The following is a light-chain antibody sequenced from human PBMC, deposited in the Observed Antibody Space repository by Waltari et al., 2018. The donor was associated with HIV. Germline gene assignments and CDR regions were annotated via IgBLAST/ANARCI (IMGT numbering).Light chain of an antibody. Sequence: EIVMTQSPATLSVSPGDGATLSCRASQSVKSNLAWYQQKPGQAPRLLIYDASTRATNIPARFSGSGSGTEFTLTISSLQSEDFAVYYCQQYDDWPPYTFGQGTTVEI. CDR2: DAS. CDR3: QQYDDWPPYT. V-gene: IGKV3-15*01. J-gene: IGKJ1*01. CDR1: QSVKSN.